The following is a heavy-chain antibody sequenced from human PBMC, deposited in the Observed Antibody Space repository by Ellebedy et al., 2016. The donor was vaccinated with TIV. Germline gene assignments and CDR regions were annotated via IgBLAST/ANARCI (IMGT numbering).Heavy chain of an antibody. CDR3: ARHRLYSFWGAYYTAHYAMDV. D-gene: IGHD3-3*01. J-gene: IGHJ6*02. V-gene: IGHV4-59*08. Sequence: MPSETLSLTCSVSGGSIRSYYWSWIRQPPGKGLEWIGYIYNSGNTNCSPSLKTRVTMSLDTSKNQFSLLLSSVTAADSAVYYCARHRLYSFWGAYYTAHYAMDVWGQGTTVTVSS. CDR2: IYNSGNT. CDR1: GGSIRSYY.